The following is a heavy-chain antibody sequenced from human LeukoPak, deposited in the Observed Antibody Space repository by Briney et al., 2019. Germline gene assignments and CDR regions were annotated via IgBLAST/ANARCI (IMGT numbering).Heavy chain of an antibody. Sequence: SETLSLTCTVSGGSISSSSYYWGWIRQPPGKGLEWIGSIYYSGSTYYNPSLKSRVTISVDTPKNQFSLKLSSVTAADTAVYYCANRITMVRGVIASAEYFQHWGQGTLVTVSS. D-gene: IGHD3-10*01. CDR2: IYYSGST. J-gene: IGHJ1*01. CDR3: ANRITMVRGVIASAEYFQH. CDR1: GGSISSSSYY. V-gene: IGHV4-39*01.